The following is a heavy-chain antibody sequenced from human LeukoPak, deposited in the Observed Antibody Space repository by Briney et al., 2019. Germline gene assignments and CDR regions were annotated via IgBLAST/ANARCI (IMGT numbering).Heavy chain of an antibody. CDR3: ARDQYYYDSTEYYDANNFDF. V-gene: IGHV3-21*01. Sequence: PGGSLRLSCAASGFTFINAWMAWVRQAPGKGLEWVSTISSGGSYIYYADSVKGRFTISRDDAKKSLYLQINSLRAEDTAVYYCARDQYYYDSTEYYDANNFDFWGQGTLVTVSS. CDR1: GFTFINAW. J-gene: IGHJ4*02. CDR2: ISSGGSYI. D-gene: IGHD3-22*01.